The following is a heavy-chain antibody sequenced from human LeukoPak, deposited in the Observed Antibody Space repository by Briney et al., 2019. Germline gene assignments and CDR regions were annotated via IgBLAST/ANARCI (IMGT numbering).Heavy chain of an antibody. D-gene: IGHD5/OR15-5a*01. CDR2: ISTSISST. V-gene: IGHV3-23*01. Sequence: GGSLRLSCAASGITFSNFAMSWVRQAPGKGLEWVSGISTSISSTYYADSVKGRFTISRDNSKNTLYLQMNSLGAEDTAVYYCAKGPSVYDAFDIWGQGTMVTVSS. CDR1: GITFSNFA. CDR3: AKGPSVYDAFDI. J-gene: IGHJ3*02.